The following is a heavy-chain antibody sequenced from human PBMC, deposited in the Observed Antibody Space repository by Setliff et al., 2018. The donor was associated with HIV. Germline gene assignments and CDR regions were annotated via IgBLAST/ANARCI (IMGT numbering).Heavy chain of an antibody. Sequence: PSETLSLTCTVSGGSISSSNYYWGWIRQSPGKGLEWIVRVFYSGNTYYNPSLKTRVTISVKTYKNQFTLTLRSVTAADTVVYYCARDTLTMVRGVMFVLTESYLCMDVWGQGTTVTVSS. V-gene: IGHV4-39*06. CDR1: GGSISSSNYY. CDR2: VFYSGNT. J-gene: IGHJ6*02. D-gene: IGHD3-10*01. CDR3: ARDTLTMVRGVMFVLTESYLCMDV.